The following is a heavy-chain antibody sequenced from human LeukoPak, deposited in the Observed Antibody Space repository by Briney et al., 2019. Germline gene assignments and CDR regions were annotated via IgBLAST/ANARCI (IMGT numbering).Heavy chain of an antibody. CDR3: ATRGYCSGTSCYAPQP. J-gene: IGHJ5*02. V-gene: IGHV3-23*01. CDR1: GFPLSSYA. D-gene: IGHD2-2*01. CDR2: IPGTDGST. Sequence: PGGSLRHSCSASGFPLSSYAMSWVRQAPGKGLEWVSAIPGTDGSTYYADSVKGRFTIPRDNSKNTLYLQMNSLRAEDTAVYYCATRGYCSGTSCYAPQPWGQGTLVTVSS.